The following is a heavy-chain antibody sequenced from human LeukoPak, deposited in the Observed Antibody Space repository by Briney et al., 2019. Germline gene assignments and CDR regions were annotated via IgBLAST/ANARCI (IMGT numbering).Heavy chain of an antibody. CDR1: GYSFTSYY. V-gene: IGHV1-46*01. Sequence: ASVKVSCKASGYSFTSYYMHLVRQDPAPGLEWMGIINPSGGSTSYAQKPQGEVTMTSDTSTSTGYIELSRLRSEDTSGYYCAYAGAAKWFDPWGQGTLVTV. D-gene: IGHD2-2*01. CDR3: AYAGAAKWFDP. J-gene: IGHJ5*02. CDR2: INPSGGST.